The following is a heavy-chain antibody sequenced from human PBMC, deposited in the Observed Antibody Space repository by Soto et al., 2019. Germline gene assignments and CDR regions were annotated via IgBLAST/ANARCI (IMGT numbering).Heavy chain of an antibody. Sequence: EVQLVESGGGLVQPGGSLRLSCAASGFTVSSSYLYWVRQAPGKGLEWVSSIYKSGDTYYADSVKGRFTISRDNYKSTLFLQMNSLRAEDTAVHYCARGTVGTNPNWLGPWGQGTLVTVSS. CDR1: GFTVSSSY. V-gene: IGHV3-66*01. J-gene: IGHJ5*02. CDR2: IYKSGDT. D-gene: IGHD1-26*01. CDR3: ARGTVGTNPNWLGP.